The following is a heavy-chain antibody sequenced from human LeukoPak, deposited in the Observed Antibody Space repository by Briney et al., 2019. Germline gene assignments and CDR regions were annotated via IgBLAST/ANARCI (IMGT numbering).Heavy chain of an antibody. CDR2: IIPIFGTA. CDR3: ARTNINWNDV. Sequence: SVKVSCKASGYTFTSYYMHWVRQAPGQGLEWMGRIIPIFGTANYAQKFQGRVTITTDESTSTAYMELSSLRSEDTAVYYCARTNINWNDVWGQGTLVTVSS. D-gene: IGHD2-8*01. J-gene: IGHJ5*02. CDR1: GYTFTSYY. V-gene: IGHV1-69*05.